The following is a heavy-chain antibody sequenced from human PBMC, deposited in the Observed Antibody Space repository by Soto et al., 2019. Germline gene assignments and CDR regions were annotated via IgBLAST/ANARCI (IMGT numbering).Heavy chain of an antibody. CDR1: GGTVSSYA. D-gene: IGHD5-18*01. CDR2: IIPIFGTA. J-gene: IGHJ3*02. V-gene: IGHV1-69*06. Sequence: QVQLVQSGAEVKKPGSSVKVSCKASGGTVSSYAISWVRQAPGQGLEWMGGIIPIFGTANYAQKFQGRVTITADKSTSIAYMELSSLRSEDTAVYYCARDVPDGYSYGYDAFDIWGQGTMVTVSS. CDR3: ARDVPDGYSYGYDAFDI.